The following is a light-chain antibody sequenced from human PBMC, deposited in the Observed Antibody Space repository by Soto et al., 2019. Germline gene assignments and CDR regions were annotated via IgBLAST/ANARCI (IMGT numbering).Light chain of an antibody. CDR1: QSVSSSF. CDR3: QQYGSSPLT. Sequence: EIVLAQSPGTLSLSPGESATLSCRASQSVSSSFLAWYQQKPGQAPRLLIYGASNRATGIPDRFSGSGSGTDFTLTISRLEPEDFAVYYCQQYGSSPLTFGGGTKVDIK. J-gene: IGKJ4*01. CDR2: GAS. V-gene: IGKV3-20*01.